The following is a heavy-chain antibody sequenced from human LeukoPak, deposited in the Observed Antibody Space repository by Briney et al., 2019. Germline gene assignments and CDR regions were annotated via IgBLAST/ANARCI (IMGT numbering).Heavy chain of an antibody. D-gene: IGHD3-3*01. V-gene: IGHV4-38-2*02. CDR3: ARGWKKGVITIFGVAPNRWFDP. J-gene: IGHJ5*02. Sequence: SETLSLTCTVSGYSISSGYYWGWIRQPPGKGLEWIGSIYHSGSTYYNPSLKSRVTISVDTSKNQFSLKLSSVTAADTAVYYCARGWKKGVITIFGVAPNRWFDPWGQGTLVTVSS. CDR1: GYSISSGYY. CDR2: IYHSGST.